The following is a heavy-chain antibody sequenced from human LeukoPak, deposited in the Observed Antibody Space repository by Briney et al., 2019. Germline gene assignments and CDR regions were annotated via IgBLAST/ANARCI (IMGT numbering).Heavy chain of an antibody. CDR3: ASPDFWSGKSTNYYMDV. Sequence: SETLSLTCTVSGGSIGSSSYYWGWIRQPPGKGLEWIGSIYYSGSTYYNPSLKSRVTISVDTSKNQFSLKLSSVTAADTAVYYRASPDFWSGKSTNYYMDVWGKGTTVTVSS. D-gene: IGHD3-3*01. V-gene: IGHV4-39*01. CDR1: GGSIGSSSYY. J-gene: IGHJ6*03. CDR2: IYYSGST.